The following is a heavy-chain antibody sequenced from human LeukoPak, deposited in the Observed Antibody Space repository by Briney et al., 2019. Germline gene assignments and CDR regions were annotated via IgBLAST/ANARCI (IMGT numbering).Heavy chain of an antibody. CDR2: VSHTGAT. CDR1: GACINGYF. Sequence: SETLSLTCSVSGACINGYFWNWVRQTPERGLEWIGYVSHTGATTSNPTLKSRVSITIDTSKRQISLSMTSVTAADSALYYCARDRRGSYYTFDVWGPGTIVSVS. D-gene: IGHD1-26*01. V-gene: IGHV4-59*01. CDR3: ARDRRGSYYTFDV. J-gene: IGHJ3*01.